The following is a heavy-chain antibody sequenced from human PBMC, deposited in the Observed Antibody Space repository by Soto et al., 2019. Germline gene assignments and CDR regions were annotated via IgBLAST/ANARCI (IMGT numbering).Heavy chain of an antibody. CDR1: GFTFSSYA. J-gene: IGHJ4*02. V-gene: IGHV3-23*01. CDR3: AFNSGSGSYYFDY. CDR2: ISGGGETT. Sequence: EVQLLESGGGLVQPGGSLRLSCAASGFTFSSYAMWWVRQAPGKGLECVSAISGGGETTYYADSVKGRITISRDNSKITLYLQMHSLRAEDTAVYYCAFNSGSGSYYFDYWGRGTLVTASS. D-gene: IGHD3-10*01.